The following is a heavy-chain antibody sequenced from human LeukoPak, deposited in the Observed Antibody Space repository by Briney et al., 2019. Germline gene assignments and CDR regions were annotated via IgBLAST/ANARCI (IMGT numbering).Heavy chain of an antibody. CDR3: AKDGSIAAAGASWFDP. J-gene: IGHJ5*02. CDR2: ISYDGSNK. Sequence: PGGSLRLSCAASGFTFSSYGMHWVRQAPDKGLEWVAVISYDGSNKYYADSVKGRFTISRDNSKNTLYLQMNSLRAEDTAVYYCAKDGSIAAAGASWFDPWGQGTLVTVSS. CDR1: GFTFSSYG. V-gene: IGHV3-30*18. D-gene: IGHD6-13*01.